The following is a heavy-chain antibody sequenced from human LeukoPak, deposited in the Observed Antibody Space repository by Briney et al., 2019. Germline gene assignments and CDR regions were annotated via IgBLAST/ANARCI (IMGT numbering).Heavy chain of an antibody. CDR3: ARDSGTTGEVKFDP. Sequence: SETLSLTCTVSGGSISSYYLSWIRQPAGKGLEWIGRIYSSGTDYNPSLKSRVTMSADTSRNQVSLTLSSVSAADTAVYYCARDSGTTGEVKFDPWGQGTLVTVSS. CDR1: GGSISSYY. J-gene: IGHJ5*02. V-gene: IGHV4-4*07. D-gene: IGHD3-10*01. CDR2: IYSSGT.